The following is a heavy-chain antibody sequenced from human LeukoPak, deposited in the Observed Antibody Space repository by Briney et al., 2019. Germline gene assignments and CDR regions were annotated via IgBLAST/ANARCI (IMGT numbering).Heavy chain of an antibody. V-gene: IGHV3-23*01. J-gene: IGHJ4*02. Sequence: PGGSLRLSCTASGFTFSSYAMSWVRQAPGKGLEWVSAISGSGGSTYYADSVKGRFTISRDNSKNTLYLQMNSLRAEDTAVYYCAKDQDWYYEEGYFDYWGQGTLVTVSS. CDR2: ISGSGGST. CDR3: AKDQDWYYEEGYFDY. D-gene: IGHD1-7*01. CDR1: GFTFSSYA.